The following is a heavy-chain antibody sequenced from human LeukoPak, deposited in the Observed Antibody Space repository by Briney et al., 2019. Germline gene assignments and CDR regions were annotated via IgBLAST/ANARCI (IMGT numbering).Heavy chain of an antibody. J-gene: IGHJ4*02. Sequence: GGSLRLSCAASGFTFNNYAMTWVRQAPGKGLEWVSVVSGSGDNTNYADSVKGRFTISRDNANNFLYLQVSSLRAEDTAVYYCATGYTSGTRIDYWGQGTLVSVSS. CDR3: ATGYTSGTRIDY. CDR1: GFTFNNYA. D-gene: IGHD6-19*01. V-gene: IGHV3-23*01. CDR2: VSGSGDNT.